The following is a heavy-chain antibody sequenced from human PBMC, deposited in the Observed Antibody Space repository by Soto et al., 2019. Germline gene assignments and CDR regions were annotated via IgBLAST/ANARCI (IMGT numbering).Heavy chain of an antibody. CDR3: AKSITARPFDY. Sequence: VGSLRLSCTASGFTFSSYAMSWVRQAPGKGLEWVSAISGSGGNTYYADSVKGRFTISRDNSKNTLYLQMNSLRAEDTAVYYCAKSITARPFDYWSQGALVTVSS. CDR2: ISGSGGNT. D-gene: IGHD6-6*01. J-gene: IGHJ4*02. V-gene: IGHV3-23*01. CDR1: GFTFSSYA.